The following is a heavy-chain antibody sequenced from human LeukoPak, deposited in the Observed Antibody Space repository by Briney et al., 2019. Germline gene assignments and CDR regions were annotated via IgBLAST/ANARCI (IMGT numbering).Heavy chain of an antibody. J-gene: IGHJ6*02. D-gene: IGHD4-23*01. CDR3: ARETLGGRGYYYYGMDV. CDR1: GGTFSSYA. Sequence: SVKVSCKASGGTFSSYAINWVRQAPGQGLEWMGGIIPIFGTANYAQRFQGRVTITADESTSTAYMELSSLRSEDTAVYYCARETLGGRGYYYYGMDVWGQGTTVTVSS. CDR2: IIPIFGTA. V-gene: IGHV1-69*13.